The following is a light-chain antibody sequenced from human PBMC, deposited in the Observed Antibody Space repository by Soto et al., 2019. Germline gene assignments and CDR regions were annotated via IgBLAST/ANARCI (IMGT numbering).Light chain of an antibody. CDR2: RNN. CDR3: AAWNAGVRGPE. CDR1: SSNIGSKY. J-gene: IGLJ2*01. V-gene: IGLV1-47*01. Sequence: QSVLTQPPSASGTPGQRVTISCSGSSSNIGSKYVYWYQQLPGTAPKLLMYRNNQRPSGVPDRFSGSKSGTSASLAISGLRSEDEADYSCAAWNAGVRGPEFGGWTQLTVL.